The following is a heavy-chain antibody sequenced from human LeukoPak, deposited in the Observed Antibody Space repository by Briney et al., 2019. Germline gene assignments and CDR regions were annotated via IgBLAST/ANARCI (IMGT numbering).Heavy chain of an antibody. CDR2: INSGSSTT. J-gene: IGHJ4*02. CDR1: GFTFSSSG. CDR3: GGGSVVVGTFPY. V-gene: IGHV3-48*01. Sequence: GGSLRLSCAASGFTFSSSGMHWVRRAPGKGLEWVSYINSGSSTTYYADSVKGRFTISRDNAKNSLYLQMNSLRTEDTAVYYCGGGSVVVGTFPYWGQGTRVTVSS. D-gene: IGHD2-2*01.